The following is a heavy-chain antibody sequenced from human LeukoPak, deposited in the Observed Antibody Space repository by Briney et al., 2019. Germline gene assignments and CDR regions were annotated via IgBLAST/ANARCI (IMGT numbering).Heavy chain of an antibody. V-gene: IGHV1-3*01. J-gene: IGHJ3*02. Sequence: ASVKVSCKASGYTFTSYAMHWVRQAPGQRLEWMGWINAGNGNTKYSQKFQGRVTITRDTSASTAYMELSSLRSEDTAVYYCARGYCGGDCYSLAFDIWGQGTMVTVSS. CDR3: ARGYCGGDCYSLAFDI. CDR2: INAGNGNT. D-gene: IGHD2-21*02. CDR1: GYTFTSYA.